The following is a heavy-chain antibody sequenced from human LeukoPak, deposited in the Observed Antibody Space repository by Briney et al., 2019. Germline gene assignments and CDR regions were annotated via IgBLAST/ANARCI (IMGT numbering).Heavy chain of an antibody. CDR2: LYTSGST. CDR1: GGSISGYF. Sequence: SETLSLTCTVSGGSISGYFWGWIRQPAGKGLEWIGRLYTSGSTNYNPSLESRVTMSVDTSNNQFSLKLNSVTAADTAVYYCASPGGHGDFPYPYWGQGTLVTVSS. D-gene: IGHD4-17*01. CDR3: ASPGGHGDFPYPY. V-gene: IGHV4-4*07. J-gene: IGHJ4*02.